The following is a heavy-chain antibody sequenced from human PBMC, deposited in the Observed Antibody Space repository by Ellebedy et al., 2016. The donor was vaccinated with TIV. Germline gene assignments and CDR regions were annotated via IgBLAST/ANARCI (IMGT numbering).Heavy chain of an antibody. CDR3: ARDPTFGEGRGSGDDY. J-gene: IGHJ4*02. CDR1: GYTFISYA. Sequence: AASLKVSCKASGYTFISYAINWVRQTPGQGLEWMGWINTNTGNPRYAQAFTGRFVFSLDTSVNTAYLQISSLKAEDTAMYYCARDPTFGEGRGSGDDYWGQGTLVTVSS. CDR2: INTNTGNP. D-gene: IGHD1-26*01. V-gene: IGHV7-4-1*02.